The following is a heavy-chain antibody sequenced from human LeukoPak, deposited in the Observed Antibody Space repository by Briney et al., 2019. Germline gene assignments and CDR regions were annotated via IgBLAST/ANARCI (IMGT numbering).Heavy chain of an antibody. Sequence: AGGSLRLSCAASGFTFSSYGMHWVRQAPGKGLEWVAFIRHDGSNKYYADSVKGRFTISRDNSKNTLYLQMNSLRAEDTAVYYCARHLDIAASGTFDYWGQGTLVTVSS. CDR3: ARHLDIAASGTFDY. V-gene: IGHV3-30*02. D-gene: IGHD6-13*01. CDR2: IRHDGSNK. J-gene: IGHJ4*02. CDR1: GFTFSSYG.